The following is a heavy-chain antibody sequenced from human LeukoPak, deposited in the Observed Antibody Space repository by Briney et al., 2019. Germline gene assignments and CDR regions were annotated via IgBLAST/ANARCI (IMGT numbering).Heavy chain of an antibody. CDR2: INTNTRNP. D-gene: IGHD4-23*01. J-gene: IGHJ3*02. V-gene: IGHV7-4-1*02. CDR3: ARGTYGGNSGDTFDI. CDR1: GYTFTSYA. Sequence: ASVKVSCKASGYTFTSYAMHWVRQAPGQGLEWMGWINTNTRNPTYAQGFTGRFVFSLDTSVSTAYLQISSLKAEDTAVYYCARGTYGGNSGDTFDIWGQGTMVTVSS.